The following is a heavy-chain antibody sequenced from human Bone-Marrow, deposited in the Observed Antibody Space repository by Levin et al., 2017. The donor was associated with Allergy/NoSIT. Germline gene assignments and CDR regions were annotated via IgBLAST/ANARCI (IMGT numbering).Heavy chain of an antibody. D-gene: IGHD3-10*01. CDR1: GFPFSGYA. CDR2: ITGNSETI. Sequence: GGSLRLSCAASGFPFSGYAMTWVRQGPGKGLEWISYITGNSETIFDADSVKGRFTISRDNAKNSLYLQMNGLRPEDTAVYYCARDSGVAGADDYWGQGTLVTVSS. J-gene: IGHJ4*02. CDR3: ARDSGVAGADDY. V-gene: IGHV3-48*04.